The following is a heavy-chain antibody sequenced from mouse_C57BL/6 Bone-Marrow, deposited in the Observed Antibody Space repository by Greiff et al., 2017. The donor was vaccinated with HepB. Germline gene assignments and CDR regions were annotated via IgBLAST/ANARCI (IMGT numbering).Heavy chain of an antibody. J-gene: IGHJ2*01. CDR2: IDPSDSYT. CDR1: GYTFTSYW. CDR3: ARTLWY. Sequence: QVQLKQPGAELVRPGTSVKLSCKASGYTFTSYWMHWVKQRPGQGLEWIGVIDPSDSYTNYNQKFKGKATLTVDTSSSTAYMQLSSLTSEDSAVYYCARTLWYWGQGTTLTVSS. V-gene: IGHV1-59*01.